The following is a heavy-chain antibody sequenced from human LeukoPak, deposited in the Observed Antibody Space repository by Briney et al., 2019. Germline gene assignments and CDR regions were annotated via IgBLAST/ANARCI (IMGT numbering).Heavy chain of an antibody. CDR1: GFTLSSYN. J-gene: IGHJ4*02. Sequence: GGSLGLSCAVSGFTLSSYNMNWVRQAPGKGLEWVSYIRNSGNTIYYADSVKGRFTISRDNAKNSLYLQMNSLRAEDTAVYYCATAVCGGGSCYDFDYWGQGTLVTVSS. V-gene: IGHV3-48*04. CDR2: IRNSGNTI. CDR3: ATAVCGGGSCYDFDY. D-gene: IGHD2-15*01.